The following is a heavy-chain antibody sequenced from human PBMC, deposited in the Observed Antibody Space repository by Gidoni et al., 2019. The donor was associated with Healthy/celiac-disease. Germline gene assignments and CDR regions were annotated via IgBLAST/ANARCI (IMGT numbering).Heavy chain of an antibody. CDR1: GFTFSSYS. V-gene: IGHV3-48*01. CDR2: ISSSSSTI. J-gene: IGHJ4*02. D-gene: IGHD4-17*01. CDR3: ARGPTGFDY. Sequence: EVQLVESGGGLVQPGGSLRRSCAAPGFTFSSYSLNWVRPAPGKGLEWVSYISSSSSTIYYADSVKGRFTISRDNDKNSLYLQMNSLRAEDTAVYYCARGPTGFDYWGQGTLVTVSS.